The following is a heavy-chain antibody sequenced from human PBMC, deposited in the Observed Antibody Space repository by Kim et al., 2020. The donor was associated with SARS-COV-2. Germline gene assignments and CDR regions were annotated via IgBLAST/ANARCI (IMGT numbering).Heavy chain of an antibody. CDR1: GGTFSRHD. CDR2: IIPICDAT. CDR3: TSGCYSGYDSMGILTYGAVDV. J-gene: IGHJ6*02. Sequence: SVKVSCKAAGGTFSRHDFNWVRQAPGQGLEWMGGIIPICDATNYAPSLQGRVTITADESINTAYMELSSLRFEDTAVYYCTSGCYSGYDSMGILTYGAVDVWGPGTPVTVSS. D-gene: IGHD5-12*01. V-gene: IGHV1-69*13.